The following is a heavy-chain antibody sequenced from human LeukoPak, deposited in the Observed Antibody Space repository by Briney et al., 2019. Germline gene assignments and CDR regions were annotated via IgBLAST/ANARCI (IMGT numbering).Heavy chain of an antibody. CDR2: IYYSGST. V-gene: IGHV4-59*01. J-gene: IGHJ4*02. D-gene: IGHD5-24*01. Sequence: SETLSLTCTVSGGSISSYYWSWIRQPPGKGLEWIGYIYYSGSTNYNPSLKSRVTISVDTSKNQFSLKLSSVTAADTAVCYCARDRGGDGYDDYYFDYWGQGTLVTVSS. CDR3: ARDRGGDGYDDYYFDY. CDR1: GGSISSYY.